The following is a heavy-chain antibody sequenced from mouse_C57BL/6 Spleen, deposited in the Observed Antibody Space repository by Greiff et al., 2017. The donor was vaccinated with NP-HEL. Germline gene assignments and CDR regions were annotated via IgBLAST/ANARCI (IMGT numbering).Heavy chain of an antibody. V-gene: IGHV5-6*01. CDR3: ARYYDYYAMDY. J-gene: IGHJ4*01. CDR1: GFTFSSYG. D-gene: IGHD1-1*02. CDR2: ISSGGSYT. Sequence: EVQLVESGGDLVKPGGSLKLSCAASGFTFSSYGMSWVRQTPDKRLEWVATISSGGSYTYYPDSVKGRFTISRDNAKNTLYLQMSSLKSEDTAMYYCARYYDYYAMDYWGQGTSVTVSS.